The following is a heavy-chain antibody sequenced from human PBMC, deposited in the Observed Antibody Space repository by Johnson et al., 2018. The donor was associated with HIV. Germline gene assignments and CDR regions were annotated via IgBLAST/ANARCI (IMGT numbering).Heavy chain of an antibody. D-gene: IGHD3-3*01. J-gene: IGHJ3*02. CDR3: AKDQTFIFWGGYYGWDAFDI. V-gene: IGHV3-20*04. CDR1: GFTFDDYG. Sequence: VQLVESGGGVVRPGGSLRLSCAASGFTFDDYGMSWVRQAPGKGLEWVSGINWNGGSTGYADSVKGRFTISKDNSRNTLYLQMNSLRAEDTAVYYCAKDQTFIFWGGYYGWDAFDIWGQGTMVTVSS. CDR2: INWNGGST.